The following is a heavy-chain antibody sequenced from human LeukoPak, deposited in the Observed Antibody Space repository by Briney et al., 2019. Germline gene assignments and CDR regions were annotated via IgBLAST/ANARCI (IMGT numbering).Heavy chain of an antibody. V-gene: IGHV1-46*01. CDR2: INPSGDNT. CDR1: GYTFTTYY. J-gene: IGHJ5*02. D-gene: IGHD5-12*01. CDR3: ARDNSVGDSAWWFDP. Sequence: ASVKVSCKASGYTFTTYYMHWVREAPGQGLEWMGIINPSGDNTWYAQKFQGRVTMTRDMATSTDYMEVSSLRSEDTAVYYCARDNSVGDSAWWFDPWGQGTLVTVSS.